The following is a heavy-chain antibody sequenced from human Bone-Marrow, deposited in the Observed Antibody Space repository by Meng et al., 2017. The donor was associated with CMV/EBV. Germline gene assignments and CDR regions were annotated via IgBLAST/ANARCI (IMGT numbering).Heavy chain of an antibody. J-gene: IGHJ4*02. CDR1: GFTFSSYG. D-gene: IGHD3-22*01. V-gene: IGHV3-33*01. CDR3: ARAQGYYLALPPTY. Sequence: GESLKISCAASGFTFSSYGMHWVRQAPGKELEWVAVIWYDGSNKYYADSVKGRFTISRDNSKNTLYLQMNSLRIEDTAVYYCARAQGYYLALPPTYWGQGTLVTVSS. CDR2: IWYDGSNK.